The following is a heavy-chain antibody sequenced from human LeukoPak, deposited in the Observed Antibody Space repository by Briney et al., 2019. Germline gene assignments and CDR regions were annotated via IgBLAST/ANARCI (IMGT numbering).Heavy chain of an antibody. J-gene: IGHJ4*02. D-gene: IGHD3-3*01. CDR1: GYTFTSYG. CDR2: ISAYNGNT. CDR3: ARAGTIFVVVIRIIDY. V-gene: IGHV1-18*01. Sequence: GASVKVSCKASGYTFTSYGISWVRQAPGQGLEWMGWISAYNGNTNYAQKLPGRVTMTTDTSTSTAYMELRSLRSDDTAVYYCARAGTIFVVVIRIIDYWGQETLVTVSS.